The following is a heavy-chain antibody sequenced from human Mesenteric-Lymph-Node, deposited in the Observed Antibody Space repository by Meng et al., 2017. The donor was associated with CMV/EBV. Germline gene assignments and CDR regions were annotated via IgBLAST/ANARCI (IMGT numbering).Heavy chain of an antibody. J-gene: IGHJ6*02. Sequence: GESLKISCAASGFTISGYVMNWVRQAPGKGLEWVSTLGDNGDSPYYADSVKGRFTISRDNFKNTLYLQMSSLGAEDTAVYHCATNYTDYNFGMDVWGQGTTVTVSS. CDR1: GFTISGYV. V-gene: IGHV3-23*01. CDR3: ATNYTDYNFGMDV. CDR2: LGDNGDSP. D-gene: IGHD4/OR15-4a*01.